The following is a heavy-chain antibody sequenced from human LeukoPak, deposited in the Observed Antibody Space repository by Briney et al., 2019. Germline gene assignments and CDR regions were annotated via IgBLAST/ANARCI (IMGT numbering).Heavy chain of an antibody. CDR2: IDNEGSST. V-gene: IGHV3-74*01. CDR1: GFTFSSYW. Sequence: QPGGSLRLSCAASGFTFSSYWMHWVRQAPGKGLVWVSRIDNEGSSTSYADSVKGRFTNSRDNAKNRLYVQMNSLRVEDTAVYYCATGSGLWSPDYWGQGTLVTVSS. J-gene: IGHJ4*02. D-gene: IGHD5-18*01. CDR3: ATGSGLWSPDY.